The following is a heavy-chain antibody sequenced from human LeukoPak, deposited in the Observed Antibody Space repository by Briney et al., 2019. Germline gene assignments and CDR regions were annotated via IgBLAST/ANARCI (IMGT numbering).Heavy chain of an antibody. D-gene: IGHD7-27*01. CDR2: ISGSGDNT. Sequence: GGSLRLSCAASGFTFSNYAMSWVRQAPGKGLEWVSAISGSGDNTYYADSVKGRFTVSRDNSKNTLYVQMKSLRAEDTAVYYCARDLNWETYWGQGTLVSVSS. CDR1: GFTFSNYA. J-gene: IGHJ4*02. V-gene: IGHV3-23*01. CDR3: ARDLNWETY.